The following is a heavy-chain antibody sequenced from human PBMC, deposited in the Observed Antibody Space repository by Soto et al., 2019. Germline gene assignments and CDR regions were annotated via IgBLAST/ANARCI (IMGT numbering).Heavy chain of an antibody. Sequence: ASVKVSCKASGYTFTGDYMHWVRQAPGQGLEWMGWINPNSGGTNYAQKFQGWVTMTRDTSTSTAYMELSRLRSDDTAVYYCARDSGYDPYYYYGVDVWGQGTTVTVSS. CDR1: GYTFTGDY. CDR2: INPNSGGT. D-gene: IGHD5-12*01. J-gene: IGHJ6*02. V-gene: IGHV1-2*04. CDR3: ARDSGYDPYYYYGVDV.